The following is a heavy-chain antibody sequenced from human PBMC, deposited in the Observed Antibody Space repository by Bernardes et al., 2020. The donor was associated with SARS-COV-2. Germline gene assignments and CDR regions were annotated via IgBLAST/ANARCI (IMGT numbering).Heavy chain of an antibody. CDR1: GGSISGHY. J-gene: IGHJ3*01. CDR3: ARTSHFYESGPSAFDV. CDR2: IYYSGNT. V-gene: IGHV4-59*11. Sequence: SETLSLTCTVSGGSISGHYWSWIRQPPGKTLEWIADIYYSGNTNYNPSLKSRVTISRDTSKNQFSLKLSSVTAADTAVYYCARTSHFYESGPSAFDVWGQGTMVTVSS. D-gene: IGHD3-22*01.